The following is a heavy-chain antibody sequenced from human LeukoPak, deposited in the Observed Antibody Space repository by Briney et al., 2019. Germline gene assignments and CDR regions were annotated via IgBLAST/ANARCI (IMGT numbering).Heavy chain of an antibody. CDR3: ASVYSEPDSLTYFDY. J-gene: IGHJ4*02. D-gene: IGHD1-14*01. V-gene: IGHV4-4*07. CDR1: GGSISSYY. Sequence: SETLSLTCSVSGGSISSYYWGWIRQPAGKGLEWIGRIHTSGSTNYNPSLKSRVTMSVDTYKNQFSLKLSSVTAADTAVYYCASVYSEPDSLTYFDYWGQGTLVTVSS. CDR2: IHTSGST.